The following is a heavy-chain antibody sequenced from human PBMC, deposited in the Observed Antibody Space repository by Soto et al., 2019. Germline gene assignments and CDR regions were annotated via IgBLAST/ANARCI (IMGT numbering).Heavy chain of an antibody. V-gene: IGHV1-69*01. CDR2: IIPIFGKA. CDR1: GGTFSSYA. Sequence: QVQLVQSGAEVKKPGSSVKVSCKASGGTFSSYAISWVRQAPGQGLEWMGGIIPIFGKATYAQKFQGRVTITADESMSTAYMELSSLRSEDTAVYYCARGEGYSYGGPVGYFDYWGQGTMVTVTS. CDR3: ARGEGYSYGGPVGYFDY. J-gene: IGHJ4*02. D-gene: IGHD5-18*01.